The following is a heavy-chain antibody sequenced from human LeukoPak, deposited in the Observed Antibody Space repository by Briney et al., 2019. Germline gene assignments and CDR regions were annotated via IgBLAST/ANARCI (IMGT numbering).Heavy chain of an antibody. CDR2: IYYSGST. J-gene: IGHJ5*02. D-gene: IGHD3-16*01. CDR3: ARAHITIGDDWFDP. Sequence: PSETLSLTCTVSGGSISSYYWSWLRQPPGKGLEWIGYIYYSGSTNYNPSLKSRVTISVDTSKNQFSLKLSSVTAADTAVYYCARAHITIGDDWFDPWGQGTLVTVSS. CDR1: GGSISSYY. V-gene: IGHV4-59*01.